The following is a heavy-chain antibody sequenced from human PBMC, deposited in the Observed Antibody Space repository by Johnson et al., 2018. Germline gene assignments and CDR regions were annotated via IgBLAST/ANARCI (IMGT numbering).Heavy chain of an antibody. CDR2: FYYSGST. J-gene: IGHJ6*02. CDR1: GGSIRSYS. CDR3: AREVGDAVDYYYGMDV. Sequence: QVQLQESGPGLVKPSETLSLTCTVSGGSIRSYSWNWIRLPPGKGLEWIAYFYYSGSTNYNPSLKSRVTTSVDTSKNQFSLRLSSLTAADTAIYYCAREVGDAVDYYYGMDVWGQGTTVTVSS. D-gene: IGHD2-21*01. V-gene: IGHV4-59*01.